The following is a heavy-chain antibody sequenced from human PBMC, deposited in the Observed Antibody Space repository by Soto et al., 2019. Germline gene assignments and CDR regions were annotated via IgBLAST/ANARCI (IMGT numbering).Heavy chain of an antibody. CDR3: ARVYYDSSGYYYVPYAFDI. Sequence: PSETLSLTCAVYGGSISSSNWWSWGRQPPGKGLEWIGEIYHSGSTNYNPSLKSRVTISVDKSKNQFSLKLSSVTAADTAVYYCARVYYDSSGYYYVPYAFDIWGQGTMVTVSS. CDR1: GGSISSSNW. V-gene: IGHV4-4*02. D-gene: IGHD3-22*01. CDR2: IYHSGST. J-gene: IGHJ3*02.